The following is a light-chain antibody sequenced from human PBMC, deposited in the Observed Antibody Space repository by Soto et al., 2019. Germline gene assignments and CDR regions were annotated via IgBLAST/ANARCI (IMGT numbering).Light chain of an antibody. CDR2: EVN. Sequence: QSALIQPASVPGSPGQSLIISCTGTGGDFGSSTYVSWYQQHSDKAPKVVIYEVNKRPSGVSSRFSGAKSGSTASLTISGLQGDDEATYFCSSYTTTNSWVFGGGTKLTVL. CDR3: SSYTTTNSWV. V-gene: IGLV2-14*01. CDR1: GGDFGSSTY. J-gene: IGLJ3*02.